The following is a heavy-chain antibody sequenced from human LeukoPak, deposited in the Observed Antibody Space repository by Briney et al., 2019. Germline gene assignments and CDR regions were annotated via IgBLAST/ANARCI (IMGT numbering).Heavy chain of an antibody. CDR1: GFTFSISS. CDR2: ITSDGGGT. CDR3: ARETATGVSSSWYYDY. J-gene: IGHJ4*02. V-gene: IGHV3-64*02. D-gene: IGHD6-13*01. Sequence: PGGSLRLSCAASGFTFSISSIHWVRQLPGEGLEYVSSITSDGGGTFYADSVQRRFTISRDNSKNTLYLQMGSLRTEDMAVYYCARETATGVSSSWYYDYWGQGTLVAVSS.